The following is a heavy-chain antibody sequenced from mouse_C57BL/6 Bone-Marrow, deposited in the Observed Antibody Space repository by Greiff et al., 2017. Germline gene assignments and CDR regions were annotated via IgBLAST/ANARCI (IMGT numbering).Heavy chain of an antibody. CDR3: ARSGGLDY. CDR2: IDPSDSYT. Sequence: VQLQQPGAELVRPGTSVTLSCKASGYTFTSYWMHWVKQRPGQGLEWIGVIDPSDSYTNYNQKFKGKATLTVDTSSSTAYMQLSSLTSEDSAVYYCARSGGLDYWGQGTTLTVSS. V-gene: IGHV1-59*01. D-gene: IGHD3-1*01. CDR1: GYTFTSYW. J-gene: IGHJ2*01.